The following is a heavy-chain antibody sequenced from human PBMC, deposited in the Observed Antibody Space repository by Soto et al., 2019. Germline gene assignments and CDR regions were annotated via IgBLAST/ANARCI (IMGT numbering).Heavy chain of an antibody. J-gene: IGHJ5*02. Sequence: ETLSLTCAVYGGSFSGYYWSWIRQPPGKGLEWIGEINHSGSTNYNPSLKSRVTISLDTSKNQFSLKLSSVTAADTAVYYCARFGYSSGSYWFDPWGQGTLVTVSS. CDR3: ARFGYSSGSYWFDP. D-gene: IGHD6-19*01. CDR2: INHSGST. CDR1: GGSFSGYY. V-gene: IGHV4-34*01.